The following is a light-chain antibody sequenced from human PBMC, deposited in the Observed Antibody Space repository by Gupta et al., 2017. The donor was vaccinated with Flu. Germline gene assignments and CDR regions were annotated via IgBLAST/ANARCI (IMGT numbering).Light chain of an antibody. V-gene: IGKV3-15*01. CDR3: QQYHNCTPYT. J-gene: IGKJ2*01. CDR1: QNVGTS. Sequence: EIASTSCWASQNVGTSLAWYQHQPGQTPSLLLYGTSTRVTGIPARISGSGSGTEVTLTISSLQSEDFAFYYCQQYHNCTPYTFGQGTKLEIK. CDR2: GTS.